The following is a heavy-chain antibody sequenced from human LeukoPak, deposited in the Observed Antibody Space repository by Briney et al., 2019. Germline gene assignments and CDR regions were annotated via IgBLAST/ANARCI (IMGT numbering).Heavy chain of an antibody. J-gene: IGHJ4*02. D-gene: IGHD3-10*01. CDR1: GGSISSSSYY. CDR3: ARGLGGYYGSGSYLK. V-gene: IGHV4-39*07. Sequence: SETLSLTCTVSGGSISSSSYYWGWIRQPPGKGLEWIGSIYYSGSTYYNPSLKSRVTISVDTSKNQFSLKLSSVTAADTAVYYCARGLGGYYGSGSYLKWGQGTLVTVSS. CDR2: IYYSGST.